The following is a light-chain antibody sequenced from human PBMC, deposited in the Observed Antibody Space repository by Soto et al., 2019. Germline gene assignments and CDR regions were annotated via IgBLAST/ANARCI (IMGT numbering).Light chain of an antibody. Sequence: EIVLTQSPATLSLSPGERATLSCRASQSVSSYLAWYQQKPGQAPRLLIYDASNKATGIPDRFSGSGSGTDFTLTISSREPEDFAVYYCQQRSNWPGTFGQGTKVQIK. V-gene: IGKV3-11*01. CDR3: QQRSNWPGT. CDR1: QSVSSY. J-gene: IGKJ1*01. CDR2: DAS.